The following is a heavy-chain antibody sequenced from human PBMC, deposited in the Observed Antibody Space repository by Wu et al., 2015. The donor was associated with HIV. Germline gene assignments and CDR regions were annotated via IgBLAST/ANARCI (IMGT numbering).Heavy chain of an antibody. D-gene: IGHD2-15*01. Sequence: QVQLVQSGAEVKKPGASVKVSCKASGYTFTSYGISWVRQAPGQGLEWMGWISAYNGNTNYAQKLQGRVTMTTDTSTSTAYMELRSLRSDDTAVYYCARDLRSYCSGGSCYADYWGQGTLVTVSS. CDR1: GYTFTSYG. CDR3: ARDLRSYCSGGSCYADY. CDR2: ISAYNGNT. V-gene: IGHV1-18*01. J-gene: IGHJ4*02.